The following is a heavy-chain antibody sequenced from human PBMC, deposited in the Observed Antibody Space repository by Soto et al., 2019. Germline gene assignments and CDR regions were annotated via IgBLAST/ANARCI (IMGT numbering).Heavy chain of an antibody. CDR3: AGFYSYGHRDNWFDP. Sequence: GESLKISCKGSGYSFTSYWISWVRQMPGKGLEWMGRIDPSDSYTNYSPSFQGHVTISADKSISTAYLQWSSLKASDTAMYYCAGFYSYGHRDNWFDPWGQGTLVTVSS. J-gene: IGHJ5*02. D-gene: IGHD5-18*01. V-gene: IGHV5-10-1*01. CDR2: IDPSDSYT. CDR1: GYSFTSYW.